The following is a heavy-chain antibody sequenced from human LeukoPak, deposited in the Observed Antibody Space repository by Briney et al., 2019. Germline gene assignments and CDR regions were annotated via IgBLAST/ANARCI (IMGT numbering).Heavy chain of an antibody. CDR3: ARAKYYYDSSGYF. V-gene: IGHV3-11*04. CDR2: ISSSGSTI. D-gene: IGHD3-22*01. Sequence: GGSLRLSCAASGFTFSDYYMSWIRQAPGKGLEWVSYISSSGSTIYYADSVKGRFTISRDNAKNSLYLQMNSLRAKDTAVYYCARAKYYYDSSGYFWGQGTLVTVSS. CDR1: GFTFSDYY. J-gene: IGHJ4*02.